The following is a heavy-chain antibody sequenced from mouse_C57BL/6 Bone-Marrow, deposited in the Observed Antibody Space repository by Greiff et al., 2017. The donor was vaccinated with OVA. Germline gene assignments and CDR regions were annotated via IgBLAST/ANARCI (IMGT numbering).Heavy chain of an antibody. D-gene: IGHD3-2*02. V-gene: IGHV14-4*01. J-gene: IGHJ4*01. Sequence: VQLQQSGAELVRPGASVKLSCTASGFNIKDDYMHWVKQRPEQGLEWIGWIDPENGDTEYASKFQGKATITADTSSNTAYLQLSSLTSEDTAVYYCTTRTAQATFYYAMDYWGQGTSVTVSS. CDR1: GFNIKDDY. CDR2: IDPENGDT. CDR3: TTRTAQATFYYAMDY.